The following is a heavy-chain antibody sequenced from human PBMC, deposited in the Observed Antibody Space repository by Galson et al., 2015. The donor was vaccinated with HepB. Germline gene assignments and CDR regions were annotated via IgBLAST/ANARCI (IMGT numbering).Heavy chain of an antibody. J-gene: IGHJ4*02. CDR1: GFTFSTYG. D-gene: IGHD2-15*01. Sequence: SLRLSCAASGFTFSTYGMNWVRQAPGKGLEWVAVISYDGTTKYYADSVRGRFTVSRDNSRNTLYLQMNSLRPEDTAVYYCAKDDSYRVVVAANGLEDWGQGTLVTVPS. CDR2: ISYDGTTK. CDR3: AKDDSYRVVVAANGLED. V-gene: IGHV3-30*18.